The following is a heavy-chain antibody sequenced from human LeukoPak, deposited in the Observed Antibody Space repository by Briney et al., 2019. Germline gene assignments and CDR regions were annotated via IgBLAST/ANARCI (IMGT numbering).Heavy chain of an antibody. J-gene: IGHJ4*02. CDR3: AKGQNYYDSSGYPYYSDY. Sequence: GGSLRLSCAASGFTFSSDAMTWVRQAPGKGLEWVSAISGSGSSTYYADSVKGRFTISRDNSKNTLYLQMNSLRAEDTAVYYCAKGQNYYDSSGYPYYSDYWGQGTLVTVSS. CDR2: ISGSGSST. V-gene: IGHV3-23*01. CDR1: GFTFSSDA. D-gene: IGHD3-22*01.